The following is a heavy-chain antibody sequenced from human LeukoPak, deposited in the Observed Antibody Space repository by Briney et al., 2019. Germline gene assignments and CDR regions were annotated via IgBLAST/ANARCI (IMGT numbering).Heavy chain of an antibody. CDR1: GYTFTGYY. V-gene: IGHV1-2*02. J-gene: IGHJ4*02. CDR3: ALSITIFGVIDY. CDR2: INPNSGGT. D-gene: IGHD3-3*01. Sequence: GASVKVSCKASGYTFTGYYMHWVRQAPGQGLEWMGWINPNSGGTNYAQKFQGRVTMTRDTSISTAYMELSRLRSEDTAVYYCALSITIFGVIDYWGQGTLVTVSS.